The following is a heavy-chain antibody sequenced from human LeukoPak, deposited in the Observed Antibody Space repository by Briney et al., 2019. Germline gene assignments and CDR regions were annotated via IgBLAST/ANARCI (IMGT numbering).Heavy chain of an antibody. Sequence: GASVKVSCKASGYTFTGYYMHWVRQAPGQGLEWMGWINPNSGGTNYAQKFQGWVTTTRDTSISTAYMELSRLRSDDTAVYYCARGRSDILTGYPGDFDYWGQGTLVTVSS. D-gene: IGHD3-9*01. V-gene: IGHV1-2*04. CDR2: INPNSGGT. J-gene: IGHJ4*02. CDR1: GYTFTGYY. CDR3: ARGRSDILTGYPGDFDY.